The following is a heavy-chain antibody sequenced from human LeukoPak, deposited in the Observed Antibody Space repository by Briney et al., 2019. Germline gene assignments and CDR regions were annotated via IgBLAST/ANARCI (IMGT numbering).Heavy chain of an antibody. CDR3: AKKGESLDYYFMDV. D-gene: IGHD2-21*01. J-gene: IGHJ6*02. Sequence: GGSLRLSRAASGFTFSRYAMSWVRQAPGKGLEWVSGISASGDRIYDADSVKGRFTISRDNSKNTLYLQMNSLRVEDTALYYCAKKGESLDYYFMDVWGQGTTVTVSS. CDR2: ISASGDRI. V-gene: IGHV3-23*01. CDR1: GFTFSRYA.